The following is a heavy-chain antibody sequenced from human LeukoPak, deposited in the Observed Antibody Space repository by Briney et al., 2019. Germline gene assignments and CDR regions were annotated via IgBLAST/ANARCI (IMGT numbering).Heavy chain of an antibody. Sequence: SETLSLTCTVSGGSISSGDYYWSWIRQPPGKGLEWIGYIYYSGSTYYNPSLKSRVTISVDTSKNQFSLKLSSVTAADTAVYYCAREIAVAGLEVYYFDYWGQGTLVTVSS. CDR3: AREIAVAGLEVYYFDY. CDR2: IYYSGST. D-gene: IGHD6-19*01. CDR1: GGSISSGDYY. J-gene: IGHJ4*02. V-gene: IGHV4-30-4*01.